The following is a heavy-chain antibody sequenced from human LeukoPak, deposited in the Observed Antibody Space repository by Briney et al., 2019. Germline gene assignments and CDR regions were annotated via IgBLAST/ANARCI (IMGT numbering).Heavy chain of an antibody. CDR1: GGSFSGYY. Sequence: SETLSLTCAVYGGSFSGYYWSWIRQPPGKGLEWIGEINHSGSTNYNPSLKSRVTISVDTSKNQFSLKLSSMTAADTAVYYCARRQGCSSTSCYDGWGYYYYMDVWGKGTTVTISS. V-gene: IGHV4-34*01. D-gene: IGHD2-2*01. CDR3: ARRQGCSSTSCYDGWGYYYYMDV. CDR2: INHSGST. J-gene: IGHJ6*03.